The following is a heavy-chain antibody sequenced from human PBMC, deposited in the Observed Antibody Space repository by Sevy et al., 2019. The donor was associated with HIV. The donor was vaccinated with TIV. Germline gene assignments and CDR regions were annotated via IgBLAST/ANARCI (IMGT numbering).Heavy chain of an antibody. CDR1: GGSISSSSYY. CDR2: IYYSGST. D-gene: IGHD6-13*01. V-gene: IGHV4-39*01. Sequence: SETLSLTCTVSGGSISSSSYYWGWIRQPPGKGLEWIGSIYYSGSTYYNPSLKSRVTISVDTSKNQFSLKLGSVTAADTAVYYCARRRIAAAINYYYYGMDVWGQGTTVTVSS. J-gene: IGHJ6*02. CDR3: ARRRIAAAINYYYYGMDV.